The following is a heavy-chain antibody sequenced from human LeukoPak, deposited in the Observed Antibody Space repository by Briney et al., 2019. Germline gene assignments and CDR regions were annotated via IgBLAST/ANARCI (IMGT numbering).Heavy chain of an antibody. V-gene: IGHV3-7*01. CDR1: GFTFSTYW. CDR3: ARDGLLYGSGSYSDY. D-gene: IGHD3-10*01. J-gene: IGHJ4*02. Sequence: GGSLRLSCAASGFTFSTYWMSWVRQAPGKGLEWVANIKRDGSEIYYVDSVNGRFTISRDNAKNSLYLQMYSLRAEDTAVYYCARDGLLYGSGSYSDYWGQGTLVTVSS. CDR2: IKRDGSEI.